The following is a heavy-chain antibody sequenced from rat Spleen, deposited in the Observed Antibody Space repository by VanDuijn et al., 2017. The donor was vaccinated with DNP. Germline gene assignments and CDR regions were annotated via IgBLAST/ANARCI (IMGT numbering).Heavy chain of an antibody. CDR1: GFTFSKEA. Sequence: EVRLVESGGGLVQPGRSLKLSCAASGFTFSKEAMAWVRQAPTKGLEWVASISVGGGNTYYRDSVKGRFTISRDNAKNTQFLQMDSLRSEDTATYYCARDDFYGYRWGQGVMVTVSS. D-gene: IGHD1-7*01. CDR2: ISVGGGNT. V-gene: IGHV5S13*01. J-gene: IGHJ2*01. CDR3: ARDDFYGYR.